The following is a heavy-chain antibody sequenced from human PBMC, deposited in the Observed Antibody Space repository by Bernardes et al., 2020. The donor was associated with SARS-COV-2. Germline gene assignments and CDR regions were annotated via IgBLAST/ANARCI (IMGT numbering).Heavy chain of an antibody. Sequence: SVKVSCKASGGTFSSYAISWVRQAPGQGLEWMGGIIPIFGTANYAQKFQGRVTITADESTSTAYMELSSLRSEDTAVYYCARAPPDPTFGVVQINWFDPWGQGTLVTVSS. CDR3: ARAPPDPTFGVVQINWFDP. V-gene: IGHV1-69*13. CDR2: IIPIFGTA. D-gene: IGHD3-3*01. J-gene: IGHJ5*02. CDR1: GGTFSSYA.